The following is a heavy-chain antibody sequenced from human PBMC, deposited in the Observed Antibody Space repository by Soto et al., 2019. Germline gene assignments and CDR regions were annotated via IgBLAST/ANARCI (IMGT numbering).Heavy chain of an antibody. J-gene: IGHJ4*02. Sequence: SETLSLTCTVSGGSISSSSYYWGWIRQPPGKGLEWIGSIYYSGSTYYNPSLKSRVTISVDTSKNQFSLKLSSVTAADTAVYYCASSNVYDYVWGSFDYWGQGTLVTVSS. CDR3: ASSNVYDYVWGSFDY. D-gene: IGHD3-16*01. V-gene: IGHV4-39*01. CDR1: GGSISSSSYY. CDR2: IYYSGST.